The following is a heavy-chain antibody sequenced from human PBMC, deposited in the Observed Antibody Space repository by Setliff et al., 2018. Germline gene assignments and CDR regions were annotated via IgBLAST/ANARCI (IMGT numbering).Heavy chain of an antibody. V-gene: IGHV1-46*01. D-gene: IGHD2-2*01. Sequence: GASVKVSCKASGYTFTGYYLHWVRQAPGQGLEWMGIIDPSADYTNYAQRLRGRVTMTTDTSTNTAYMELRSLTSDDTAIYYCVRDRHSFVVPPEEAWFDPWGQGTLVTVSS. CDR3: VRDRHSFVVPPEEAWFDP. J-gene: IGHJ5*02. CDR1: GYTFTGYY. CDR2: IDPSADYT.